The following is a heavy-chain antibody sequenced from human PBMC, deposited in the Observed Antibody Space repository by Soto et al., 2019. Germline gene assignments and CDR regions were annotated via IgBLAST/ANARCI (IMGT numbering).Heavy chain of an antibody. D-gene: IGHD3-3*01. V-gene: IGHV1-18*01. Sequence: QVQLVQSGAEVKKPGASVKVSCKASGYTFTNFGISWVRQAPGQGLEWMGWSSAYNGNTNYAENFQGRITKTTYTSKSTFYLEMKSLKSDDTAVYYCASGRTPIYYWGQGTLVTVYS. J-gene: IGHJ4*02. CDR1: GYTFTNFG. CDR2: SSAYNGNT. CDR3: ASGRTPIYY.